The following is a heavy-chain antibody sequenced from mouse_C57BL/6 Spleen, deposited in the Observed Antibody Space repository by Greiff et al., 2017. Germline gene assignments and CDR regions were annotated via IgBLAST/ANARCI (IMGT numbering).Heavy chain of an antibody. D-gene: IGHD2-3*01. CDR3: AREGLYDGYSYYAMDY. Sequence: EVQWVESGGGLVKPGGSLKLSCAASGFTFSSYAMSWVRQTPEKRLEWVATISDGGSYTYYPDNVKGRFTISRDNAKNNLYLQMSHLKSEDTAMYYCAREGLYDGYSYYAMDYWGQGTSVTVSS. V-gene: IGHV5-4*01. CDR1: GFTFSSYA. CDR2: ISDGGSYT. J-gene: IGHJ4*01.